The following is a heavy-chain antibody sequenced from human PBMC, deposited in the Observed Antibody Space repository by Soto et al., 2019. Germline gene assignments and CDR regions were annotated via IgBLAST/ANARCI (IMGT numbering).Heavy chain of an antibody. D-gene: IGHD2-2*01. Sequence: EVQLLESGGGLVQPGASLRLSCAASGFTFSSYAMSWVRQAPGKGLEWVSAISGSGGSTYYADSVKGRFTISRDNSKNTLYLQMNSLRAEDTAVYYCAKERRRSVVVPAASGERAFDIWGQGTMVTVSS. CDR2: ISGSGGST. CDR3: AKERRRSVVVPAASGERAFDI. V-gene: IGHV3-23*01. J-gene: IGHJ3*02. CDR1: GFTFSSYA.